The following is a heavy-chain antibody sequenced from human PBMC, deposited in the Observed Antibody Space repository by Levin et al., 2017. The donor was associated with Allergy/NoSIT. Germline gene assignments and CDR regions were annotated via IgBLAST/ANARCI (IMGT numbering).Heavy chain of an antibody. CDR2: INHSGST. CDR3: AFWDDSLKNDH. V-gene: IGHV4-34*01. J-gene: IGHJ4*02. CDR1: GVSFSDYY. D-gene: IGHD3-16*01. Sequence: SSETLSLTCAVYGVSFSDYYWSWVRQPPGKGLEWIGDINHSGSTRFNPSLKSRVTISVDTSKNQFSLKLSSVTAADTAVYYCAFWDDSLKNDHWGQGTLVTVSS.